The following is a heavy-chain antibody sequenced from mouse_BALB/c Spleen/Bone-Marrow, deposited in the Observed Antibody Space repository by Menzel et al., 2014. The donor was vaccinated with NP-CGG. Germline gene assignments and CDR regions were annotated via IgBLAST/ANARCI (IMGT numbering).Heavy chain of an antibody. J-gene: IGHJ2*01. CDR2: INPYNDGT. V-gene: IGHV1-14*01. CDR3: AKGGNYRYDFDY. CDR1: GYTFTSYV. D-gene: IGHD2-14*01. Sequence: VQLKESGPELVKPGASVKMSCKASGYTFTSYVMHWVKQKPGQGLEWIGYINPYNDGTKYNEKFKGMATLTSDRSSSTAYMELSSLTSEDSAAYYCAKGGNYRYDFDYWGQGTTLTVSS.